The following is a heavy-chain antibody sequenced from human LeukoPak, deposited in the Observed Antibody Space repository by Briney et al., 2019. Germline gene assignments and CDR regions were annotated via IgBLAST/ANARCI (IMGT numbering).Heavy chain of an antibody. J-gene: IGHJ4*02. Sequence: GGSLRLSCAASGFTFSNAWMSWVRQAPGKGLEWVGRIKSKTDGGTTDYAAPVKGRFTISRDDSKSIGYLQMNSLKTEDTAVYYCTREASTPYCGGDCPLGYWGQGTLVTVSS. CDR1: GFTFSNAW. D-gene: IGHD2-21*02. CDR2: IKSKTDGGTT. CDR3: TREASTPYCGGDCPLGY. V-gene: IGHV3-15*01.